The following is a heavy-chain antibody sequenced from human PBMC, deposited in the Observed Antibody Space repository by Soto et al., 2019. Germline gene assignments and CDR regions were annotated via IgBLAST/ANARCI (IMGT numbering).Heavy chain of an antibody. CDR2: IDHSGST. CDR3: ARGPYYFDSAGYDH. CDR1: GGSFSGYY. V-gene: IGHV4-34*01. Sequence: SETLSLTCSVYGGSFSGYYWNWIRQPPGKGLEWIGEIDHSGSTNYNPSLESRVTISIDTSKNQFSLKLRSLTAADTAAYYCARGPYYFDSAGYDHWGQGTLVTVSS. J-gene: IGHJ4*02. D-gene: IGHD3-22*01.